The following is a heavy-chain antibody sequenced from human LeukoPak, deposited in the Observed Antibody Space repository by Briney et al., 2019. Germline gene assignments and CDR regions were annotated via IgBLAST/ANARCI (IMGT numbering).Heavy chain of an antibody. D-gene: IGHD6-13*01. V-gene: IGHV1-46*01. J-gene: IGHJ3*02. Sequence: GASVKVSCKASGYTFTSYDVNWVRQAPGQGLEWMGIINPSGGSTSYAQRFQGRVTMTRDMSTSTVYMELSSLRSEDTAVYYCARGEQLVRAFDIWGQGTMVTVSS. CDR1: GYTFTSYD. CDR3: ARGEQLVRAFDI. CDR2: INPSGGST.